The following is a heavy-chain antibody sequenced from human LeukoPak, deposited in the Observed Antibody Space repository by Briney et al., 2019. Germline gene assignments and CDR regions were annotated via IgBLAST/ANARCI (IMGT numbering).Heavy chain of an antibody. CDR3: ARGVVVVPYYYMDV. Sequence: SETLSLTCAVYGGSFSGYYWSWIRQPPGKGLEWIGEINHSGSTNYNPSLKSRVTISVDTSKNQFSLKLSSVTAADTAVYYCARGVVVVPYYYMDVWGKGTTVTVSS. CDR2: INHSGST. D-gene: IGHD2-2*01. J-gene: IGHJ6*03. CDR1: GGSFSGYY. V-gene: IGHV4-34*01.